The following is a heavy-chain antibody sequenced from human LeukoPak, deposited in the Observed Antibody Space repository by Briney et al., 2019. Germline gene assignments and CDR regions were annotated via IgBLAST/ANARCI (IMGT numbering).Heavy chain of an antibody. CDR2: IIPIFGTA. D-gene: IGHD6-13*01. Sequence: ASVKVSCKASGYTFTSYGISWVRQAPGQGLEWMGGIIPIFGTANYAQKFQGRVTITTDESTSTAYMELSSLRSEDTAVYYCARAQRLPYSSKPRGAFDIWGQGTMVTVSS. V-gene: IGHV1-69*05. J-gene: IGHJ3*02. CDR3: ARAQRLPYSSKPRGAFDI. CDR1: GYTFTSYG.